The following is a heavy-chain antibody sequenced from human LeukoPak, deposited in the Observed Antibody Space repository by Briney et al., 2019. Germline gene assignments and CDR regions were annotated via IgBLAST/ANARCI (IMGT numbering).Heavy chain of an antibody. CDR2: FDPEDGKT. CDR1: GYTLTELS. CDR3: ATGYLVTAGLMDV. V-gene: IGHV1-24*01. Sequence: ASVEVSCKVSGYTLTELSMLWVRQAPGKGLEWMGSFDPEDGKTVYAQKFQGRVTMTEDTSTDTAYMELSSLRSEDTAVYYCATGYLVTAGLMDVWGQGTTVTVSS. J-gene: IGHJ6*02. D-gene: IGHD6-13*01.